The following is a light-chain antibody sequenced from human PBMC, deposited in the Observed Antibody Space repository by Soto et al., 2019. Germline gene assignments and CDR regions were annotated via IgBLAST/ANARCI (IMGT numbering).Light chain of an antibody. CDR1: QSISNTF. CDR2: GVS. V-gene: IGKV3-20*01. Sequence: EIVLTQSPGTLSLSPGERATLSCRASQSISNTFIAWYQQKPGQAPRLIIHGVSNRATGIPDRFSGSGSGTDFTLIISRLEPEDFAVYYCQQYGGSPETFGQGTKVEIK. CDR3: QQYGGSPET. J-gene: IGKJ1*01.